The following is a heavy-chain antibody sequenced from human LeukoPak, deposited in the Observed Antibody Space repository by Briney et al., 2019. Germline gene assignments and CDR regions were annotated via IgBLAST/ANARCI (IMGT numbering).Heavy chain of an antibody. D-gene: IGHD6-13*01. CDR3: AGGGVRQQLVY. J-gene: IGHJ4*02. CDR1: GGSFSGYY. Sequence: SETLSLTCAVYGGSFSGYYWSWIRQPPGKGLEWIGEINHSGSTNYNPSLKSRVTISVDTSKNQFSLKLSSVTAADTAVYYCAGGGVRQQLVYWGQGTLVTVSS. V-gene: IGHV4-34*01. CDR2: INHSGST.